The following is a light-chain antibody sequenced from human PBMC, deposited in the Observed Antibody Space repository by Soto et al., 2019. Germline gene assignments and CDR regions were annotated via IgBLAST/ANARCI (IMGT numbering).Light chain of an antibody. CDR2: GNS. CDR1: SSNLGAHYD. Sequence: VLTPPPSMSGSPGQRVTISCTGSSSNLGAHYDVHWYQQLPGTAPKLLIYGNSNRPSGVPDRFSGSKSGTSASLAITGLQAEDEADYYCQSYDNSLSVYVFGTGTKVTVL. CDR3: QSYDNSLSVYV. J-gene: IGLJ1*01. V-gene: IGLV1-40*01.